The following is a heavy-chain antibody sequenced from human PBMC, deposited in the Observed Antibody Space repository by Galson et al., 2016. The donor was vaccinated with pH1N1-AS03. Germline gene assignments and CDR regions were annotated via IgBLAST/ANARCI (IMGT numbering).Heavy chain of an antibody. V-gene: IGHV1-69*04. Sequence: SVKVSCKASGGTFNTYAISWVRQAPGQGLEWMGRIIPMLNIPDYAQKFQVRVTITADKSTNTAYMELTNLRSDDTALYYCAKGYSATPSGTFDIWGQGTMVTV. J-gene: IGHJ3*02. CDR2: IIPMLNIP. D-gene: IGHD2-15*01. CDR3: AKGYSATPSGTFDI. CDR1: GGTFNTYA.